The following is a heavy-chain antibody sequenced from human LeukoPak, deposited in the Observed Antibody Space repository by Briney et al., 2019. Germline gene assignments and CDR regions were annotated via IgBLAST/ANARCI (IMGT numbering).Heavy chain of an antibody. CDR3: ARGLRYFGWLYES. CDR2: IDTSGST. CDR1: GGSISSSSYY. D-gene: IGHD3-9*01. J-gene: IGHJ5*02. Sequence: SETLSLTCTVSGGSISSSSYYWSWIRQPAGKGLEWIGRIDTSGSTNFNPSLKSRVTISVDTSKNQFSLRLSSVTAADTAVYYCARGLRYFGWLYESWGQGSLVTVSS. V-gene: IGHV4-61*02.